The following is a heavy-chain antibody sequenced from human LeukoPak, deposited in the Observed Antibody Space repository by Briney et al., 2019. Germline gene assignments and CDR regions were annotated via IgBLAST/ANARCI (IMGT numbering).Heavy chain of an antibody. D-gene: IGHD6-19*01. CDR1: GFTFSSYW. Sequence: GGSLRLSCAASGFTFSSYWMSWVRQAPGKGLEWVANIKQDGSEKYYVDSVKGRFTISRDNAKNSLYLQMNSLRAEDTAVYYCARGGIAVSGTRENYYYYYMDVWSNGTTVTVSS. CDR2: IKQDGSEK. CDR3: ARGGIAVSGTRENYYYYYMDV. V-gene: IGHV3-7*01. J-gene: IGHJ6*03.